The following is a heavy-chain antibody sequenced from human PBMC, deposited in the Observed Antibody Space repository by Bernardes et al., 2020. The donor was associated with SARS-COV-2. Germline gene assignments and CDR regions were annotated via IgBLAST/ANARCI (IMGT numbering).Heavy chain of an antibody. J-gene: IGHJ4*02. V-gene: IGHV3-7*01. Sequence: GGSLRLSCAASGFTFSIYWMNWVRQAPGKGLEWVSNIKQDGSEKYYVDSVKGRFTISRDNAKNSLYLQMNSLRVEDTAVYYCVRRGSGWSFDYYFDYWGQGTLVTVSS. CDR2: IKQDGSEK. CDR3: VRRGSGWSFDYYFDY. CDR1: GFTFSIYW. D-gene: IGHD6-19*01.